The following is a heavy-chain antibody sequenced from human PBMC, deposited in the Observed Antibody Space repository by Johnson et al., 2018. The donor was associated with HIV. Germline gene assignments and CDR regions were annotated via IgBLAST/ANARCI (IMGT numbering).Heavy chain of an antibody. V-gene: IGHV3-30*14. J-gene: IGHJ3*02. CDR3: ARSGYCTTSSCTDDAFDI. Sequence: QVQLVESGGGVVQPGRSLSLSCAASGFTFSSYAMYWVRQAPGKGLEWVAVISYDGSNKYYVDSVKGRFTISRDNSKNTLYLQMNSLRAEDTAVYYCARSGYCTTSSCTDDAFDIWGQGTMVTVSS. CDR2: ISYDGSNK. CDR1: GFTFSSYA. D-gene: IGHD2-2*01.